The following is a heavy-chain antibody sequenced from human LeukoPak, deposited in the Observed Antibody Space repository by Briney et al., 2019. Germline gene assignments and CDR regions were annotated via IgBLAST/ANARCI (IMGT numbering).Heavy chain of an antibody. J-gene: IGHJ4*02. D-gene: IGHD2-21*01. CDR3: ARVMWKTVIAAPDY. V-gene: IGHV1-2*06. Sequence: GASVKVSCKTSGYTFTDYYIHWVRQAPGQGLEWMGQLNPHTGGANYAQKFQGRVSMTRDTSINTAYIEVSRLTSDDTAVYYCARVMWKTVIAAPDYWGQGTLVTVSS. CDR2: LNPHTGGA. CDR1: GYTFTDYY.